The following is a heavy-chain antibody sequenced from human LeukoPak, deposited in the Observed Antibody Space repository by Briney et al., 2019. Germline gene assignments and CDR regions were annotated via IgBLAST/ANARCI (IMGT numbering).Heavy chain of an antibody. D-gene: IGHD2-15*01. CDR2: IYPSDSDT. CDR1: GLNFANSW. V-gene: IGHV5-51*01. CDR3: ARGVVLFYYYMDV. J-gene: IGHJ6*03. Sequence: GESLKISCKASGLNFANSWIGWVRQMPGKGLEWMGIIYPSDSDTRYSPSFQGQVTISADKSISTAYLQWSSLKASDTAMYYCARGVVLFYYYMDVWGKGTTVTVSS.